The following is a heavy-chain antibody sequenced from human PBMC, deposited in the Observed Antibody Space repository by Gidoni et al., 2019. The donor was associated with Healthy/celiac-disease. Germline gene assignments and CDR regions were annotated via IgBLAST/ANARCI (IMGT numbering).Heavy chain of an antibody. CDR1: GYSFSSYW. V-gene: IGHV5-51*03. Sequence: EVQLVQSGAEVKKPGESLKISCKASGYSFSSYWIGWVRQMPGKGLEWVGIIYPGDSDTRYSPSFQGQVTISADKSISTAYLQWSSLKASDTAMYYCARTHDWNGYYYGMDVWGQGTTVTVSS. CDR2: IYPGDSDT. J-gene: IGHJ6*02. D-gene: IGHD1-1*01. CDR3: ARTHDWNGYYYGMDV.